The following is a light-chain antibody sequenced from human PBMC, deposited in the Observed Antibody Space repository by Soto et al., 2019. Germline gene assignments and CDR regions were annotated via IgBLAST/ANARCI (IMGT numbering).Light chain of an antibody. Sequence: DIQLTQSPSSVSASGVYGVTIPCRESQSMKSYLNWVQQKPGKAPKLLIFAASTLQSGVPSRFSGSGSGTDFTLTISSLQPEDFATYYCQQTESYPSTFGGGTKVDIK. CDR2: AAS. V-gene: IGKV1-39*01. J-gene: IGKJ4*01. CDR3: QQTESYPST. CDR1: QSMKSY.